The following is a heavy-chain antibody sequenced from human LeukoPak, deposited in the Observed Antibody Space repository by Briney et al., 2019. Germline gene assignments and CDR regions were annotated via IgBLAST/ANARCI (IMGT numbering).Heavy chain of an antibody. J-gene: IGHJ4*02. V-gene: IGHV3-33*01. D-gene: IGHD2-15*01. Sequence: PGGSLRLSCAASGFTFSSYGMHWVRQAPGKGLEWVALIWYDGNNKYYADSVKGRFTISRDNSKNTLYLQLNSLRAEDTAVYYCARQHCSGGDCYFFVWGQGTLVTVSS. CDR2: IWYDGNNK. CDR1: GFTFSSYG. CDR3: ARQHCSGGDCYFFV.